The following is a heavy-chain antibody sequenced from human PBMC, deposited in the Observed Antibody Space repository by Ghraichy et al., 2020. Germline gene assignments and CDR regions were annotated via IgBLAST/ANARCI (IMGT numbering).Heavy chain of an antibody. J-gene: IGHJ4*02. CDR1: GFKFSDFY. Sequence: GGSLRLSCVASGFKFSDFYFSWVRQAPGKGLEWISCISSSGTTTYYSDSVKGRFTISRDNARNSVDLQMNSLRAEDTAVYYCVRDWLYYDFSNQFEYWGQGIQVAVSS. CDR3: VRDWLYYDFSNQFEY. V-gene: IGHV3-11*04. CDR2: ISSSGTTT. D-gene: IGHD3-3*01.